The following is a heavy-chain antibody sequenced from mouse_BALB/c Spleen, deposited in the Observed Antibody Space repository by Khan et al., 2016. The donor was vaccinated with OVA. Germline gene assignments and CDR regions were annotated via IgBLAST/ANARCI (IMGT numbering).Heavy chain of an antibody. V-gene: IGHV1-7*01. CDR2: ITPSIGDT. Sequence: VQLQQSGAELAKPGASVKMSCQASGYTFINYWILWVNQRPGQGLEWFGYITPSIGDTENNQNFKAKATLTAAKSYRTSYMQLSSLTYEDSEGDYGQRRGSVLYCDDGGQGTTLTGS. CDR3: QRRGSVLYCDD. CDR1: GYTFINYW. J-gene: IGHJ2*01.